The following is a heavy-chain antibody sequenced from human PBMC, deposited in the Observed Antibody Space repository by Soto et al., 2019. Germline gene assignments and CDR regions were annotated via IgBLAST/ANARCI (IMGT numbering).Heavy chain of an antibody. J-gene: IGHJ5*02. D-gene: IGHD3-3*01. CDR1: GGSVNGYY. CDR3: ATRITVFGLLIPPFDP. Sequence: SETLSLTCAVYGGSVNGYYWNWIRQPPGKGLGWIWEFNHTGATHYNPSLKSRVTMSVDTSKNQFSLRLSSVTTADTAIYYCATRITVFGLLIPPFDPWGQGTQVTVS. CDR2: FNHTGAT. V-gene: IGHV4-34*01.